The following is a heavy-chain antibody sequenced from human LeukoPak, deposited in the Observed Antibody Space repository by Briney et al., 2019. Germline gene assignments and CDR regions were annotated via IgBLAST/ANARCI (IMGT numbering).Heavy chain of an antibody. V-gene: IGHV1-46*01. CDR2: INPSGGST. Sequence: ASVKVSCKASGYTFTSYYMHWVRQAPGQGLEWMGIINPSGGSTSYAQKFQGRVTITTDESTSTAYMELSSLRSEDTAVYYCARDLLRSGVAGTGWFDPWGQGTLVTVSS. D-gene: IGHD6-19*01. CDR3: ARDLLRSGVAGTGWFDP. CDR1: GYTFTSYY. J-gene: IGHJ5*02.